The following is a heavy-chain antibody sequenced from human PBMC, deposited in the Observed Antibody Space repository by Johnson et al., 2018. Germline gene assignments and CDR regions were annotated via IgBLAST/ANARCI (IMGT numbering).Heavy chain of an antibody. V-gene: IGHV4-59*01. J-gene: IGHJ3*02. CDR3: ARANYYDSTI. D-gene: IGHD3-22*01. Sequence: QVQLRESGPGLVKPSETLSLTCTVSGGSISTYYWSWIRQPPGKGLEWIGYIYYSGSTNYNPSLKRRVTISVDTSKNQFSLKLSSVTAADTAVYYCARANYYDSTIWGQGTMVTVSS. CDR1: GGSISTYY. CDR2: IYYSGST.